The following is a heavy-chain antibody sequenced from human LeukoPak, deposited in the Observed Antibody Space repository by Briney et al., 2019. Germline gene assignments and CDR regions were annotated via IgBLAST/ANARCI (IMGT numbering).Heavy chain of an antibody. J-gene: IGHJ6*03. Sequence: GESLKISCKGSGYSFTSYWIGWVRQMPGKGLEWMGIIYSGDSDTRYSPSFQGQVTISADKSISTAYLQWSSLKASDTAMYYCARHSHSVGSGWGCYYYYYMDVWGKGTTVTVSS. D-gene: IGHD3-16*01. V-gene: IGHV5-51*01. CDR2: IYSGDSDT. CDR1: GYSFTSYW. CDR3: ARHSHSVGSGWGCYYYYYMDV.